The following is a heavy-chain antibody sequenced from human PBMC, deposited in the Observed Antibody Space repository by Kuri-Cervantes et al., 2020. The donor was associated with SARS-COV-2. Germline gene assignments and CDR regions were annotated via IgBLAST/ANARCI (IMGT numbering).Heavy chain of an antibody. CDR3: VVGFFSSRKWDY. D-gene: IGHD2-15*01. Sequence: VSVKVSCKASGYTFTSYGISWVRQAPGQGLEWMGIINPSGSGTRYPQRFQGRVSMTRDTSTSTVYMELSSLTSEDTAVYYCVVGFFSSRKWDYWGQGTLVTVSS. CDR1: GYTFTSYG. V-gene: IGHV1-46*01. CDR2: INPSGSGT. J-gene: IGHJ4*02.